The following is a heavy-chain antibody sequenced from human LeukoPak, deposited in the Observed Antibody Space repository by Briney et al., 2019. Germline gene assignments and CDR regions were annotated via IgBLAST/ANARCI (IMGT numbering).Heavy chain of an antibody. D-gene: IGHD5-18*01. CDR3: AKEMDTAMVDY. J-gene: IGHJ4*02. Sequence: GRSLRLSCAASGFTFSSYGMHWFRQAPGKGLEWVAVISYDGSNKYYADSVKGRFTISRDNSKNTLYLQMNSLRAEDTAVYYCAKEMDTAMVDYWGQGTLVTVSS. V-gene: IGHV3-30*18. CDR1: GFTFSSYG. CDR2: ISYDGSNK.